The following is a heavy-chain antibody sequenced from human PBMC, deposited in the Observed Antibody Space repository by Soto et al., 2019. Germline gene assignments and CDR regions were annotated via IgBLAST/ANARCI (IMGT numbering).Heavy chain of an antibody. V-gene: IGHV4-59*12. CDR3: ARDRYYYDSSGFDP. CDR2: IYYSGST. J-gene: IGHJ5*02. CDR1: GGSISSYY. D-gene: IGHD3-22*01. Sequence: PSETLSLTCTVSGGSISSYYWSWIRQPPGKGLEWIGYIYYSGSTNYNPSLKSRVTISVDRSKNQFSLKLSSVTAADTAVYYCARDRYYYDSSGFDPWGQGTLVTVSS.